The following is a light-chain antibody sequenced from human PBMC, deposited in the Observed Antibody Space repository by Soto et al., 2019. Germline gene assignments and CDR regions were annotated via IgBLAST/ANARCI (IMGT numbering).Light chain of an antibody. J-gene: IGKJ2*01. V-gene: IGKV3D-15*01. CDR2: GAS. CDR1: QSVSSN. Sequence: EIVMTQSPATLSVSAGERATLSCRASQSVSSNLAWYQQKPGQAPRLLIYGASTRATGIPARFSGSGSRTDFHLTISSLQSEDFAVYYCKQYNNWSTLRQETKLEIK. CDR3: KQYNNWST.